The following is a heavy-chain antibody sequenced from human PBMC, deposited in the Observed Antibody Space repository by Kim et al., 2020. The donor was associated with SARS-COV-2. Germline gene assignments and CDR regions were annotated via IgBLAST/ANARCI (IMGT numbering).Heavy chain of an antibody. J-gene: IGHJ3*02. V-gene: IGHV3-48*02. Sequence: GGSLRLSCANSGFTFSAYDMNWVRQAPGKGLEWLSFITKSSTTIYYADSVEGRFTISRDNAKNSLFLQMNSLRDEDTALYYCVRDRMGGAFDMWGQGTMV. CDR2: ITKSSTTI. D-gene: IGHD3-16*01. CDR3: VRDRMGGAFDM. CDR1: GFTFSAYD.